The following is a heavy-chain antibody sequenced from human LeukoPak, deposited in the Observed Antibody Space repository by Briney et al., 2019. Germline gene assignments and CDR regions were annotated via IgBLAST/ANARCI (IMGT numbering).Heavy chain of an antibody. V-gene: IGHV3-9*01. Sequence: GGSLTLSCAASGFTFDDYAMHWVRQAPGKDLEWVSGISWNSGSIGYADSVKGRFTISRDNAKNSLYLQMNSLRAEDTALYYCAKDWSDSSGYYAFDIWGQGTMVTVSS. D-gene: IGHD3-22*01. CDR3: AKDWSDSSGYYAFDI. J-gene: IGHJ3*02. CDR2: ISWNSGSI. CDR1: GFTFDDYA.